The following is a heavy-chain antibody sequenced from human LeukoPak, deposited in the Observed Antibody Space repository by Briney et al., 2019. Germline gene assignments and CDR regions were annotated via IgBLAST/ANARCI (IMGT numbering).Heavy chain of an antibody. CDR2: ISGNSKHV. D-gene: IGHD6-13*01. Sequence: GGSLRLSCAASGFIFSTYAMSWVRQAPGKGLEWVSSISGNSKHVYYGDSVKGRFTISRDNARNSLYLQMNSLRAVDTVVYYCAHGSSWYSLFDYWGQGTLVTVSS. CDR1: GFIFSTYA. CDR3: AHGSSWYSLFDY. V-gene: IGHV3-21*01. J-gene: IGHJ4*02.